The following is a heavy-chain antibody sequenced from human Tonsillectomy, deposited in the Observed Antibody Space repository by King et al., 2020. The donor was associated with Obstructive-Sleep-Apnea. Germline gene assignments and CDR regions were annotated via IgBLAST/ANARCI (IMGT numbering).Heavy chain of an antibody. V-gene: IGHV3-33*01. J-gene: IGHJ6*02. D-gene: IGHD1-26*01. CDR2: VWDDGIKK. Sequence: VQLVESGGGVVQPGRSLRLSCAASGFTISDYGMHWVRQAPGKGLEWVAVVWDDGIKKYYADSVKGRFTISRDNSKNTLYLLMNSLRAEDTAVYFCARHEREPNMPHDFYYGLDVWGQGTAVTVSS. CDR3: ARHEREPNMPHDFYYGLDV. CDR1: GFTISDYG.